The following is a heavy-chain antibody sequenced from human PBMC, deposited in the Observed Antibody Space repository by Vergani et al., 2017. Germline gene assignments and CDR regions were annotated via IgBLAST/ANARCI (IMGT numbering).Heavy chain of an antibody. CDR3: ARAPIGSTIFGVVIIRFAFDI. CDR2: IYDSGDT. Sequence: QVQLQESGPGLVKPSETLSLTCSVSGDSMNTYYWTWIRQPPGKGLEWIGYIYDSGDTKYNPSLKSRVTMSLDTSKNQFSLKLSSVTAADTAVYYCARAPIGSTIFGVVIIRFAFDIWGQGTMVTVSS. V-gene: IGHV4-59*12. CDR1: GDSMNTYY. D-gene: IGHD3-3*01. J-gene: IGHJ3*02.